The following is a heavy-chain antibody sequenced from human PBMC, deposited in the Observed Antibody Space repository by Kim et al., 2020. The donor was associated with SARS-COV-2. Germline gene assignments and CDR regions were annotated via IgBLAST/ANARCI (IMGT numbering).Heavy chain of an antibody. D-gene: IGHD6-6*01. CDR3: ARDRLAARPYYFDY. Sequence: ADSVKGRFTISRDNSKNTLYLQMNSLRAEDTAVYYCARDRLAARPYYFDYWGQGTLVNVSS. J-gene: IGHJ4*02. V-gene: IGHV3-33*01.